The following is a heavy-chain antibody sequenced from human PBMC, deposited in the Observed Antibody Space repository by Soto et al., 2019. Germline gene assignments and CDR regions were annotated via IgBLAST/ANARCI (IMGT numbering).Heavy chain of an antibody. Sequence: EVQLVESGGGLVQPGRSLRLSCAASGFTFDDYAMHWVRQAPGKGLEWVSGISWNSGSIGYADSVKGRFTISRDNAKNSLYLQMNSLRAEDTALYYCAKGEIAAAGPLDYWGQGTLVTVSS. J-gene: IGHJ4*02. D-gene: IGHD6-13*01. CDR1: GFTFDDYA. CDR2: ISWNSGSI. V-gene: IGHV3-9*01. CDR3: AKGEIAAAGPLDY.